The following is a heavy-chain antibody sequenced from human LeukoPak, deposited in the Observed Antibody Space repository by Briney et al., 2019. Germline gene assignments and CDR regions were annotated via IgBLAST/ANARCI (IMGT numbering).Heavy chain of an antibody. Sequence: GGSLRLSCAASGFTFSSYSMNWVRQAPGKGLGWVSSISSSSSYIYYADSVKGRFTISRDNSKNTLYLQMNSLRAEDTAVYYCATHYYDSSGYYLPPYYFDYWGQGTLVTVSS. J-gene: IGHJ4*02. CDR1: GFTFSSYS. CDR2: ISSSSSYI. V-gene: IGHV3-21*04. CDR3: ATHYYDSSGYYLPPYYFDY. D-gene: IGHD3-22*01.